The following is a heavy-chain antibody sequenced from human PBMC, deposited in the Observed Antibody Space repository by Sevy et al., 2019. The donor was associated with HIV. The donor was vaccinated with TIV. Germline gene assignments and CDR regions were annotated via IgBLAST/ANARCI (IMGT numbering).Heavy chain of an antibody. CDR1: GGSFIDYS. V-gene: IGHV4-34*01. CDR3: ARERTDYYYYVDV. CDR2: INKHTGSA. D-gene: IGHD2-2*01. J-gene: IGHJ6*03. Sequence: SETLSFTCAVYGGSFIDYSWSWIRQPPGKGLEWIGEINKHTGSANYSPSLKSRVIISVDTSKNQISLRLSSVSAADTALYYCARERTDYYYYVDVWGQGTAVTVSS.